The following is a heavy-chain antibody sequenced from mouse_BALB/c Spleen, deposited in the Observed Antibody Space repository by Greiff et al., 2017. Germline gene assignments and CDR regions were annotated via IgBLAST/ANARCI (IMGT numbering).Heavy chain of an antibody. Sequence: QVQLKESGAELVRPGASVTLSCKASGYTFTDYEMHWVKQTPVHGLEWIGAIDPETGGTAYNQKFKGKATLTADKSSSTAYMELRSLTSEDSAVYYCVRYLDYWGQGTTLTVSS. CDR2: IDPETGGT. CDR3: VRYLDY. J-gene: IGHJ2*01. D-gene: IGHD1-1*01. V-gene: IGHV1-15*01. CDR1: GYTFTDYE.